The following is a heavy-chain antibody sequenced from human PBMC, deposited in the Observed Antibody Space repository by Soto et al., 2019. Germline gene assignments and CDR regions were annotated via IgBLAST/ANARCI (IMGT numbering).Heavy chain of an antibody. Sequence: ASVKVSCKVSGYTLTELSMHWVRQAPGKGLEWMGGFDPEDGETIYAQKFQGRVTMTEDTSTDTAYMELSSLRSEDTAVYYCATVRPYCSGGSCPHDAFDIWGQGTMVTVSS. CDR3: ATVRPYCSGGSCPHDAFDI. CDR2: FDPEDGET. J-gene: IGHJ3*02. V-gene: IGHV1-24*01. D-gene: IGHD2-15*01. CDR1: GYTLTELS.